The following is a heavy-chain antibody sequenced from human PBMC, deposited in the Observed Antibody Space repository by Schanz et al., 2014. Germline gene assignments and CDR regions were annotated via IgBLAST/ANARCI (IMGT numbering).Heavy chain of an antibody. CDR2: INPSGGST. V-gene: IGHV1-46*03. CDR1: GYTFTSYY. J-gene: IGHJ4*02. CDR3: ARDGEAAADCDY. Sequence: QVQLVQSGAEVKKPGASVKVSCEASGYTFTSYYIHWFRQAPGQGLEWMGLINPSGGSTSYAQKCQGRVNMTRDTSTSTIYMELSSLRSEDTDVYYCARDGEAAADCDYWGQGTLVTVSS. D-gene: IGHD6-13*01.